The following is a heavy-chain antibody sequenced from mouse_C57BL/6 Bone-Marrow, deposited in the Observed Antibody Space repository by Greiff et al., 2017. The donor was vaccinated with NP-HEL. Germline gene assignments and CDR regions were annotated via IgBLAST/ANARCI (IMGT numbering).Heavy chain of an antibody. V-gene: IGHV3-6*01. Sequence: VQLQQSGPGLVKPSQSLSLPCSVTGYSITSGYYWNWIRQFPGNKLEWMGYISYDGSNNYNPSLKNRISITRDTSKNQFFLKLNSVTTEDTATDYCARDEGGEFAYWGQGTLVTVSA. CDR2: ISYDGSN. J-gene: IGHJ3*01. CDR1: GYSITSGYY. CDR3: ARDEGGEFAY.